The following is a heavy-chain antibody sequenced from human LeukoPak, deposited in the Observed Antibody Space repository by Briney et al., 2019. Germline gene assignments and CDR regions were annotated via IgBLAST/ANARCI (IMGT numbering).Heavy chain of an antibody. D-gene: IGHD2-21*02. CDR2: ISGSGGST. CDR1: GFTFSSYG. Sequence: PGGSLRLSCAASGFTFSSYGMSWLRQAPGKGLGWVSAISGSGGSTYYADSVKGRFTISRDNSKNTLYLQMNSLRAEHTAVYYCAKDYSNPRLAYCGGDCYFDYWGQGTLVTVSS. J-gene: IGHJ4*02. V-gene: IGHV3-23*01. CDR3: AKDYSNPRLAYCGGDCYFDY.